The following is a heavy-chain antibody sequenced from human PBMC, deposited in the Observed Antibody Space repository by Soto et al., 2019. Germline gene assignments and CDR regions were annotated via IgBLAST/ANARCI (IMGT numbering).Heavy chain of an antibody. CDR3: ARDSQGGYWFPPSPSQSDP. D-gene: IGHD5-12*01. CDR1: GYTFTSYY. J-gene: IGHJ5*02. CDR2: INPSGGST. Sequence: GASVKVSCKASGYTFTSYYIPWVRPAPGQGREWMGIINPSGGSTSYAQKFQGRVTMTRDTSTSTVYMELRSLRSEDTAVYYCARDSQGGYWFPPSPSQSDPRRHATPVPVS. V-gene: IGHV1-46*01.